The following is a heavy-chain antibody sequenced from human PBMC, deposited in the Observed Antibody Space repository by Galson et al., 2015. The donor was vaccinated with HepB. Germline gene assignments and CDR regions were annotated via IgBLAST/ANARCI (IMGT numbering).Heavy chain of an antibody. CDR3: AKDGGGGSPRDDGMDA. CDR2: ISGSGDST. D-gene: IGHD3-16*01. Sequence: SLRLSCAASGFTFSDYAMTWVRQAPGKGLEWVSSISGSGDSTYYADSVKGRFTTSRDNSRKMVYLQMSTLRAEDTAVYYCAKDGGGGSPRDDGMDAWGQGTTVTVS. J-gene: IGHJ6*02. CDR1: GFTFSDYA. V-gene: IGHV3-23*01.